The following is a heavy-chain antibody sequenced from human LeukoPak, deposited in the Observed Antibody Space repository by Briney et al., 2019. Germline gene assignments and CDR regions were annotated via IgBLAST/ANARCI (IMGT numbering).Heavy chain of an antibody. CDR1: GGSISSGGYS. Sequence: SETLSLTCAVSGGSISSGGYSWSWIRQPPGKGLEWIGYIYYSGSTNYNPSLKSRVTISVDTSKNQFSLKLSSVTAADTAVYYCARVSPAAILGDAFDIWGQGTMVTVSS. J-gene: IGHJ3*02. V-gene: IGHV4-61*08. CDR3: ARVSPAAILGDAFDI. D-gene: IGHD2-2*02. CDR2: IYYSGST.